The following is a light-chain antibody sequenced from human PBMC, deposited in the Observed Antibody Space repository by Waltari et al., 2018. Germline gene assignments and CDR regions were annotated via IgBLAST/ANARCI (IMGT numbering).Light chain of an antibody. V-gene: IGKV2-30*02. J-gene: IGKJ2*01. CDR1: QSPVPSDGNTS. Sequence: DVVLTQSPLFLPVTLGKPASMTCRSSQSPVPSDGNTSLNWFHHRPCRSPRRLIYKISRRESGAPDRFSGSWSGTDFTLKISSVEAEDVGVYYCMQGSHWPRTFGQGTKLEI. CDR3: MQGSHWPRT. CDR2: KIS.